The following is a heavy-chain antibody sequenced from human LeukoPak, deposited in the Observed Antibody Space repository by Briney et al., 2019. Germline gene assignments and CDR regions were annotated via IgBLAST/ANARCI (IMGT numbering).Heavy chain of an antibody. CDR1: GFAFGHSW. V-gene: IGHV3-7*03. Sequence: GGSLTLSCEASGFAFGHSWMSWVRQAPGKGLEWVANINLDGSEINYLDSLTGRLTISRDNAKDSLYLQMNCLRAEDTAVYFCVRDRGYSTFDYWGQGTLVTVSS. J-gene: IGHJ4*02. CDR3: VRDRGYSTFDY. CDR2: INLDGSEI. D-gene: IGHD3-22*01.